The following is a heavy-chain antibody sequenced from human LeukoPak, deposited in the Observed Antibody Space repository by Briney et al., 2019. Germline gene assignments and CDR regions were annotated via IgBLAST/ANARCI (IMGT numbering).Heavy chain of an antibody. Sequence: ASVKVSCKASGYTFMNYDISWVRQAPGQGLEWMGWISPHSGDTNYAQLLQGRVTMTTDTSTSTAYMELRSLRSDDTAVYYCARVGNRNCFDYWGQGTLVTVSS. J-gene: IGHJ4*02. CDR2: ISPHSGDT. V-gene: IGHV1-18*01. D-gene: IGHD4-23*01. CDR1: GYTFMNYD. CDR3: ARVGNRNCFDY.